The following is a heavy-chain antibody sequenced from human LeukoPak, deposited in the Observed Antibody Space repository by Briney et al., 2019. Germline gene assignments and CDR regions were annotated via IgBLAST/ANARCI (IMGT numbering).Heavy chain of an antibody. CDR3: ARDDLYYYDSSGYQQEVDY. Sequence: GGSLRLSCAASGFTFSSYAMHWVRQAPGKGLEWVAVISYDGSNKYYADSVEGRFTISRDNSKNTLYLQMNSLRAEDTAVYYCARDDLYYYDSSGYQQEVDYWGQGTLVTVSS. CDR1: GFTFSSYA. J-gene: IGHJ4*02. V-gene: IGHV3-30-3*01. CDR2: ISYDGSNK. D-gene: IGHD3-22*01.